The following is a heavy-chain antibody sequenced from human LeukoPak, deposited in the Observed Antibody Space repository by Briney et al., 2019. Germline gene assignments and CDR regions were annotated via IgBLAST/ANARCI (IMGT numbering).Heavy chain of an antibody. CDR3: ASHPGYCSGGSCLDY. J-gene: IGHJ4*02. CDR1: GGSISSYY. V-gene: IGHV4-59*01. CDR2: IYYSGST. Sequence: SETLSLTCTVSGGSISSYYWSWIRQPPGKGLEWIGYIYYSGSTNYNPSLKSRVTISVDTSKNQFSLKLSSVTAADTAVYYCASHPGYCSGGSCLDYWGQGTLVTVSS. D-gene: IGHD2-15*01.